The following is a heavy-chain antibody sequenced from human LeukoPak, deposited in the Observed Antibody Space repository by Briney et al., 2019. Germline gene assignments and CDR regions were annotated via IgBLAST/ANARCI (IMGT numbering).Heavy chain of an antibody. Sequence: ASVKVSCKASGGTFSSYVISWVRQAPGQGLEWMGRIIPILGIANYAQKFQGRVTITADKSTSTAYMELSSLRSEDTAVYYCARKGYSSSWGSYYYYGMDVWGQGTTVTVSS. CDR2: IIPILGIA. CDR3: ARKGYSSSWGSYYYYGMDV. V-gene: IGHV1-69*04. CDR1: GGTFSSYV. J-gene: IGHJ6*02. D-gene: IGHD6-13*01.